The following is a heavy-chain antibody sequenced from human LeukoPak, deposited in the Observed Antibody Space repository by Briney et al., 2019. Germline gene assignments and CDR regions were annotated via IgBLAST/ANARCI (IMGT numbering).Heavy chain of an antibody. CDR2: IYYSGNA. CDR3: ARHGNIVVVPTALGFDC. Sequence: SETLSLTCTVSGGSISSPGHFWAWIRQPPGKGLEWIGTIYYSGNAYYNPSFKSRVAISIDTSKNLFSLKLTSVTAADTAVYYCARHGNIVVVPTALGFDCWGQGTLLTVSS. CDR1: GGSISSPGHF. J-gene: IGHJ4*02. D-gene: IGHD2-2*01. V-gene: IGHV4-39*01.